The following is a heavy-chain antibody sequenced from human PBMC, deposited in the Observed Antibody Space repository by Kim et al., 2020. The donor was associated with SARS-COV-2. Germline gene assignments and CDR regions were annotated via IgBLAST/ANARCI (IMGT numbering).Heavy chain of an antibody. V-gene: IGHV4-31*02. D-gene: IGHD3-10*01. J-gene: IGHJ5*02. CDR3: ARIVGLRGPFDP. Sequence: YYNPTLKSRVTISGDTSKNQFSLKLSSVTAADTAVYYCARIVGLRGPFDPWGQGTLVTVSS.